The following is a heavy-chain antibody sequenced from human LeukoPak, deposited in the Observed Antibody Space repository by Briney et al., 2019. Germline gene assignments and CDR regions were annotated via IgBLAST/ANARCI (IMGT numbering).Heavy chain of an antibody. CDR1: GFTFSSYA. Sequence: GGSLRLSCAASGFTFSSYAMSWVRQAPGKGLEWVSAISGSGGSTYYADSVRGRFTISRDNAKNSLYLQMNSLRAEDTAVYYCASSVVSGYWGQGTLVTVSS. V-gene: IGHV3-23*01. J-gene: IGHJ4*02. D-gene: IGHD4-23*01. CDR2: ISGSGGST. CDR3: ASSVVSGY.